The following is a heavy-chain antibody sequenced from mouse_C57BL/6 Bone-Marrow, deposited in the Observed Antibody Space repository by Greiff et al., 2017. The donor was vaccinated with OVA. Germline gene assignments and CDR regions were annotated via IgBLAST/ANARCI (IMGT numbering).Heavy chain of an antibody. V-gene: IGHV10-1*01. D-gene: IGHD2-4*01. CDR2: IRSKSNNYAT. Sequence: DVQLVESGGGLVQPKGSLKLSCAASGFSFNTYAMNWVRQAPGKGLEWVALIRSKSNNYATYYADSVKDRFTISRDDSESMLYLQMNNLKTEDTAMYYCVRRGGYDYERGQGTTLTVYS. CDR3: VRRGGYDYE. CDR1: GFSFNTYA. J-gene: IGHJ2*01.